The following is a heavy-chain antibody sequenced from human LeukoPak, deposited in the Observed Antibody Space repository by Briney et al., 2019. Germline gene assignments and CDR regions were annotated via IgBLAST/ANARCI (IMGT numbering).Heavy chain of an antibody. V-gene: IGHV4-34*01. J-gene: IGHJ3*02. Sequence: SETLSLTCAVNGGSFSGYYWSWIRQPPGKGLEWIGEINHSGSTNYNPSLKSRVTISVDTSKNQFSLKLSSVTAADTAVYYCARRNVVVPSTMARAFDMWGQGTMVTVSP. CDR2: INHSGST. CDR1: GGSFSGYY. D-gene: IGHD2-2*01. CDR3: ARRNVVVPSTMARAFDM.